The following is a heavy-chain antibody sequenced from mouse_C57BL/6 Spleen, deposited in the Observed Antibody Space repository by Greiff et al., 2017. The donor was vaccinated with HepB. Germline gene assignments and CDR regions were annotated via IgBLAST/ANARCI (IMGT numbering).Heavy chain of an antibody. Sequence: VKLMESGAELVKPGASVKISCKASGYAFSSYWMNWVKQRPGKGLEWIGQIYPGDGDTNYNGKFKGKATLTADKSSSTAYMQLSSLTSEDSAVYFCARITTVEYFDVWGTGTTVTVSS. J-gene: IGHJ1*03. CDR3: ARITTVEYFDV. CDR1: GYAFSSYW. V-gene: IGHV1-80*01. D-gene: IGHD1-1*01. CDR2: IYPGDGDT.